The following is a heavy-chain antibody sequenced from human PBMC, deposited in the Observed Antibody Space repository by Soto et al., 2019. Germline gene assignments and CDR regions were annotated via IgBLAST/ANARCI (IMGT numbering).Heavy chain of an antibody. CDR1: GAALNSGNYY. CDR2: IYVTGAV. J-gene: IGHJ5*02. Sequence: SETLSLTCSVSGAALNSGNYYWSWIRQVPGKGLEWIGHIYVTGAVDYNPSLRDRITISQDRSERQFSPNLRLVTAADTAVYYCARLRIATNNYKWFDPWGQGTLVTVSS. D-gene: IGHD2-21*01. V-gene: IGHV4-31*03. CDR3: ARLRIATNNYKWFDP.